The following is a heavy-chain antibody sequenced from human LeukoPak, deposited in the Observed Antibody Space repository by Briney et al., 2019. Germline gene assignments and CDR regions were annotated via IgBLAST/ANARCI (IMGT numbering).Heavy chain of an antibody. Sequence: GGSLRLSCAASGFTFSSYAMSWVRQAPGKGLEWVSGISGSGGSTYYADSVKGRFTISRDNSKNTLYLQMNSLRAEGTAVYYCAKPPRTGYYYYYYMDVWGKGTTVAVSS. V-gene: IGHV3-23*01. CDR3: AKPPRTGYYYYYYMDV. CDR1: GFTFSSYA. J-gene: IGHJ6*03. CDR2: ISGSGGST. D-gene: IGHD1-1*01.